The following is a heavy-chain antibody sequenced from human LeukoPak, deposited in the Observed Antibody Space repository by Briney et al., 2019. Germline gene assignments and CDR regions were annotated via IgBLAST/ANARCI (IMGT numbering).Heavy chain of an antibody. CDR2: SNGYNGNT. J-gene: IGHJ4*02. D-gene: IGHD6-19*01. V-gene: IGHV1-18*04. CDR1: GYTFTRNG. Sequence: GASVKVSCKASGYTFTRNGISWVRQAPRQGLEWMGWSNGYNGNTKYAQKLQGRVTMTTDTSTTTAYMELRSLRSDETAVYYCAREGWGTYSSGPYYFDYWGQGTLITVSS. CDR3: AREGWGTYSSGPYYFDY.